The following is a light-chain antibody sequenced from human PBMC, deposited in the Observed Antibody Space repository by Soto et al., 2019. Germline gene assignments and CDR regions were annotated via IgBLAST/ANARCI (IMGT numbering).Light chain of an antibody. CDR1: SSDVGGYNYVGYNY. Sequence: QSALTQPPSAAGSPGQSVTISCTGTSSDVGGYNYVGYNYFSWYQQHPGKAPKLMIYEVTKRPSGVPDRFSGSKSGNTASLTVSGLKAQDEADYSCPSYPGTNSYLFGHRTKVTVL. CDR3: PSYPGTNSYL. V-gene: IGLV2-8*01. CDR2: EVT. J-gene: IGLJ1*01.